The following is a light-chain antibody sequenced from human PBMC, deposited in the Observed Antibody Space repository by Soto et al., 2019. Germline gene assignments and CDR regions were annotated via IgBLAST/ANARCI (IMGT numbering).Light chain of an antibody. CDR1: QSISGR. CDR2: HAS. CDR3: QQYNSYRT. V-gene: IGKV1-5*01. J-gene: IGKJ1*01. Sequence: DIQMTQSPPTLSASVGDRVTITCRASQSISGRLAWYQQKPGKAPKVMIYHASTLESGVPSRFSGSGSATEFTLTISGLQPDDSATYYCQQYNSYRTFGQGTKVDIK.